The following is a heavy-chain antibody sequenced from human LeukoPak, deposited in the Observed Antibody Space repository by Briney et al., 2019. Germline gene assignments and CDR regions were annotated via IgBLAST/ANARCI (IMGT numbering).Heavy chain of an antibody. J-gene: IGHJ4*02. CDR3: ARDPSSGDPKYYFDY. Sequence: PGGSLRLSCAASGFTFSSYAMHWVRQAPGKGLEWVAVISYDGSNKYYADSVKGRFTISRDNSKNTLCLQMNSLRAEDTAVYYCARDPSSGDPKYYFDYWGQGTLVTVSS. D-gene: IGHD6-19*01. CDR2: ISYDGSNK. V-gene: IGHV3-30-3*01. CDR1: GFTFSSYA.